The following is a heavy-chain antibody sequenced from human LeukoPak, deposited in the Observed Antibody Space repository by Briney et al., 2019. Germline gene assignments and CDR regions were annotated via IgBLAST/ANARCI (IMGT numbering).Heavy chain of an antibody. Sequence: GGSLRLSCAASGFIFSHYTMNWVRQAPGKGLEWVAIIRYDGSNKYYADSVKGRFNISRDNSKNTLYLQMNSLRAEDTAVYYCAKQDNSSSLPPLYYFDYWGQGTLVTVSS. CDR1: GFIFSHYT. CDR2: IRYDGSNK. V-gene: IGHV3-30*02. CDR3: AKQDNSSSLPPLYYFDY. J-gene: IGHJ4*02. D-gene: IGHD6-6*01.